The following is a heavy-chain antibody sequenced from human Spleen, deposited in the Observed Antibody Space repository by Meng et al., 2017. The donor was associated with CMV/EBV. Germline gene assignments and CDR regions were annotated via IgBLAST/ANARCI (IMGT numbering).Heavy chain of an antibody. D-gene: IGHD3-3*01. V-gene: IGHV1-69*12. Sequence: QVQRVQSGAGVKKPRSSVKVSCNASGGTFSRYAISWVRQAPGQGLEWMGGIIPILGTANYAQKFQGRVTITADESTSTAYMELSSLRSEDTAVYYCAISPMGVVPNWFDPWGQGTLVTVSS. CDR3: AISPMGVVPNWFDP. CDR1: GGTFSRYA. J-gene: IGHJ5*02. CDR2: IIPILGTA.